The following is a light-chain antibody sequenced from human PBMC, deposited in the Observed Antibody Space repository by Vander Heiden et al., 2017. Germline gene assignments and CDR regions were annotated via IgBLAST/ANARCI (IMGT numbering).Light chain of an antibody. J-gene: IGKJ3*01. CDR1: QSLLHSNGYNY. Sequence: DIVMTQSPLSLPVTPGEPASISCRSSQSLLHSNGYNYLDWYLQKPGQSPKLLIYLGSNRASGVPDRFSGSGSGTDFTLKISRVEAEDVGVYYCRQALQTLFTFGPGTKVDIK. CDR3: RQALQTLFT. CDR2: LGS. V-gene: IGKV2-28*01.